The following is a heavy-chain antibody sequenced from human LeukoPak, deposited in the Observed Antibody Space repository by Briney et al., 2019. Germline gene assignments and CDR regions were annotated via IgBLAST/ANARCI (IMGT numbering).Heavy chain of an antibody. CDR3: AREGSGWYGNFDY. V-gene: IGHV1-2*02. CDR1: GYTFTGYY. CDR2: INPDSGGT. Sequence: ASVKVSCKASGYTFTGYYMHWVRQAPGQGLEWLGWINPDSGGTNYAQKFQGRVTMTRDTSISTAYMEVSRLRSDDTAVYYCAREGSGWYGNFDYWGQGTLVTVSS. D-gene: IGHD6-19*01. J-gene: IGHJ4*02.